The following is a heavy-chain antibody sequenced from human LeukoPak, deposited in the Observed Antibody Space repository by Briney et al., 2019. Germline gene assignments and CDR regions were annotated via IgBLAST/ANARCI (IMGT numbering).Heavy chain of an antibody. D-gene: IGHD3-10*01. J-gene: IGHJ6*02. CDR2: IWYDGSNK. CDR3: ARARITMVRGVSYYYHGMDV. CDR1: GFTFSSYG. Sequence: GGSLRLSCAASGFTFSSYGMHWVRQAPGKGLEWVAVIWYDGSNKYYADSVKGRFTISRDNSKNTLYLQMNSLRAEDTAVYYCARARITMVRGVSYYYHGMDVWGQGTTVTVSS. V-gene: IGHV3-33*01.